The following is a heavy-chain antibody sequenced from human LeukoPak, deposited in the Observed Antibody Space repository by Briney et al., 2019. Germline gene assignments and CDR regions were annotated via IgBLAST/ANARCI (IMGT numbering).Heavy chain of an antibody. CDR2: ISAYSGDT. CDR3: GRDSGSGNNDY. CDR1: GYTFTSYG. J-gene: IGHJ4*02. D-gene: IGHD1-26*01. V-gene: IGHV1-18*01. Sequence: GASVKVSCKASGYTFTSYGISWVRQAPGQGLEWMGWISAYSGDTNYAQKFQGRATMTTDTSTSTAYMELRSLSSDDTAVYYCGRDSGSGNNDYWGQGTLVTVSS.